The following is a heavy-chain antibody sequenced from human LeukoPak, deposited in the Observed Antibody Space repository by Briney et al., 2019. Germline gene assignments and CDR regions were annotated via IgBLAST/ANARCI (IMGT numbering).Heavy chain of an antibody. J-gene: IGHJ6*03. Sequence: SVKVPCKASGGTFSSYAISWVRQAPGQGLEWMGGIIPIFGTANYAQKFQGRVTITADESTSIAYMELSSLRSEDTAVYYCARDRVCSSTSCYTASHYYYYYYYMDVWGKGTTVTVSS. CDR1: GGTFSSYA. D-gene: IGHD2-2*02. V-gene: IGHV1-69*13. CDR2: IIPIFGTA. CDR3: ARDRVCSSTSCYTASHYYYYYYYMDV.